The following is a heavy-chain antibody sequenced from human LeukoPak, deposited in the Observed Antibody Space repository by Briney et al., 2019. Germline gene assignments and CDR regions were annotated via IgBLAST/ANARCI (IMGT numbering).Heavy chain of an antibody. CDR1: GGSISSYY. Sequence: SETLSLTCTVSGGSISSYYWSWIRQPPGKGLEWIGYIYYSGSTNYNPSLKSRVTISVDTSKNQFSLKLSSVTAADTAVYYCARVYYDILTGYPPGAFDYWGQGTLVTVSS. D-gene: IGHD3-9*01. J-gene: IGHJ4*02. V-gene: IGHV4-59*01. CDR2: IYYSGST. CDR3: ARVYYDILTGYPPGAFDY.